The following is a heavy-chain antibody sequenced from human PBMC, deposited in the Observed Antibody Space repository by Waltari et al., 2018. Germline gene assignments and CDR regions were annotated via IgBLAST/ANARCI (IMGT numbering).Heavy chain of an antibody. CDR2: IYYSGST. J-gene: IGHJ4*02. D-gene: IGHD7-27*01. Sequence: QVQLQESGPGLVKPSETLSLTCTVSGGSISSHYWSWIRQPPGKGLEWIGYIYYSGSTNYNPSLKSRVTISVDTSKNQFSLKLSSVTAADTAVYYCARVSGPEGYWGQGTLVTVSS. CDR1: GGSISSHY. V-gene: IGHV4-59*11. CDR3: ARVSGPEGY.